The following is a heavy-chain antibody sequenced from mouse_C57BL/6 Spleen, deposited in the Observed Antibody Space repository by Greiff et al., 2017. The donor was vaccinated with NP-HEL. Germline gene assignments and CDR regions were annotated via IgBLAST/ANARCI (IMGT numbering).Heavy chain of an antibody. D-gene: IGHD2-1*01. V-gene: IGHV3-6*01. J-gene: IGHJ3*01. CDR2: ISYDGSN. CDR1: GYSITSGYY. Sequence: ESGPGLVKPSQSLSLTCSVTGYSITSGYYWNWIRQFPGNKLEWMGYISYDGSNNYNPSLKNRISITRDTSKNQFFLKLNSVTTEDTATYYCARDLNLPGAYWGQGTLVTVSA. CDR3: ARDLNLPGAY.